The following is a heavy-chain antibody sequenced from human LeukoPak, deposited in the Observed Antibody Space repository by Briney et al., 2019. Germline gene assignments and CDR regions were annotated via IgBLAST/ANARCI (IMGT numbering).Heavy chain of an antibody. J-gene: IGHJ4*02. CDR1: GGSFSGYY. CDR3: ARVWAAAGTGGVYYFDY. D-gene: IGHD6-13*01. Sequence: SETLSLTCAVYGGSFSGYYWSWIRQPPGKGLEWIGSIYYSGSTYYNPSLKSRVTISVDTSKNQFSLKLSSVTAADTAVYYCARVWAAAGTGGVYYFDYWGQGTLVTVSS. CDR2: IYYSGST. V-gene: IGHV4-34*01.